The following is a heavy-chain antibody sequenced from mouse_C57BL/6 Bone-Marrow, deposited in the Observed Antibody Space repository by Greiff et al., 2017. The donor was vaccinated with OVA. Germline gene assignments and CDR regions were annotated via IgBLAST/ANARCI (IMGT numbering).Heavy chain of an antibody. CDR1: GFNIKDDY. Sequence: VQLKESGAELVRPGASVKLSCTASGFNIKDDYMHWVKQRPEQGLEWIGWIDPENGDTEDASKFQGKATITADTSSNTAYLQLSSLTSEDTAVYYGTTRAYYSNLWGQGTTLTVSS. CDR2: IDPENGDT. D-gene: IGHD2-5*01. J-gene: IGHJ2*01. V-gene: IGHV14-4*01. CDR3: TTRAYYSNL.